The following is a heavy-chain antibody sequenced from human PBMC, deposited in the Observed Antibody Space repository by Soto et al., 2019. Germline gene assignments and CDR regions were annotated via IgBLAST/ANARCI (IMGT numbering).Heavy chain of an antibody. Sequence: PSETLSLTCTVSGDSIISSDFYWGWVRQPPGKGLEWIGSIFYLGSSYYNPSLKSRVTMSVYTSKNQFSLRLRSVTAADTALYFCARSGRYYGSGSYDYWGQGTLVTVSS. CDR1: GDSIISSDFY. V-gene: IGHV4-39*01. CDR3: ARSGRYYGSGSYDY. D-gene: IGHD3-10*01. J-gene: IGHJ4*02. CDR2: IFYLGSS.